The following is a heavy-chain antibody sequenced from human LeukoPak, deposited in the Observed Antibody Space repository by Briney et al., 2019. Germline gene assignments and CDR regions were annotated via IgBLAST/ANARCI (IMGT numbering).Heavy chain of an antibody. CDR1: GFYFANYA. D-gene: IGHD2-15*01. CDR2: TVGGGGPNT. Sequence: GGSLRLSCAASGFYFANYAMSWVRQAPGKGLEWVSATVGGGGPNTYHADSVKGRFTISRDNSKNTLFLQMNSLRAEDTAIYYCTKAPIVSCSGAFCYPFASWGQGTLATVSS. V-gene: IGHV3-23*01. J-gene: IGHJ4*02. CDR3: TKAPIVSCSGAFCYPFAS.